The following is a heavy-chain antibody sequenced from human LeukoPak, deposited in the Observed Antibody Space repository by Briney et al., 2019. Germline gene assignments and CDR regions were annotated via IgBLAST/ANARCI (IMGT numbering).Heavy chain of an antibody. CDR1: GGSISAIPYY. V-gene: IGHV4-39*07. D-gene: IGHD2-15*01. CDR3: ARAKGYCSGGSCPSFDY. CDR2: VYYPGSP. Sequence: PSETLSLTCTISGGSISAIPYYWGWIRQPPGKGLEWIGSVYYPGSPYYSPSLKTRVTISVDTSKNQFSLKLSSVTAADTAVYYCARAKGYCSGGSCPSFDYWGQGTLVTVSS. J-gene: IGHJ4*02.